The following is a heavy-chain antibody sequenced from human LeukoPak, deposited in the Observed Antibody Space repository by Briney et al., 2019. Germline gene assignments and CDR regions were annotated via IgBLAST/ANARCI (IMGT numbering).Heavy chain of an antibody. V-gene: IGHV4-59*01. D-gene: IGHD3-16*01. CDR3: ARETSQKGAHYMDV. Sequence: KSSETLSLTCTVSGGSISSYYWSWIRQPPGKGLEWIGNIYYSGYTTYSPSLRSRVTISVDTSKNQFSLKLSSVTAADTAVYYCARETSQKGAHYMDVWGKGTTITISS. CDR2: IYYSGYT. J-gene: IGHJ6*03. CDR1: GGSISSYY.